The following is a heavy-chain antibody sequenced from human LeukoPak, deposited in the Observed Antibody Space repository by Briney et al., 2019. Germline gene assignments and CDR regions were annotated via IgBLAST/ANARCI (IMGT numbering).Heavy chain of an antibody. CDR1: GFTFSSYG. CDR2: IWYDGSNK. J-gene: IGHJ4*02. Sequence: GRSLRLSCAASGFTFSSYGMHWVRQAPGKGLEWVAVIWYDGSNKYYADSVKGRFTISRDNSKNTLYPQMNSLRAEDTAVYYCAKDYRDIAVARFDYWGQGTLVTVSS. V-gene: IGHV3-33*06. CDR3: AKDYRDIAVARFDY. D-gene: IGHD6-19*01.